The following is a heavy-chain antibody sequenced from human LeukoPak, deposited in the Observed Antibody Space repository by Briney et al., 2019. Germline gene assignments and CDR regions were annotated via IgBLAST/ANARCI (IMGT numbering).Heavy chain of an antibody. V-gene: IGHV1-46*01. CDR2: INPNGGGT. Sequence: EASVKVSCKASGYTFTTYSMHWVRQAPGQGLEWTGIINPNGGGTSYAQKFQGRVTMTRDTSTSTVYMELYSLRSEDTAVYYCAREGSSGYYSFDYWGQGTLVTVSS. CDR3: AREGSSGYYSFDY. J-gene: IGHJ4*02. CDR1: GYTFTTYS. D-gene: IGHD3-22*01.